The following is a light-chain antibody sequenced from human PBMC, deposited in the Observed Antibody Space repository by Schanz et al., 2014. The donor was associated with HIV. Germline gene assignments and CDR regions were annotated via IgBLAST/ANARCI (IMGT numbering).Light chain of an antibody. J-gene: IGLJ3*02. CDR3: TSSTTDNTL. CDR2: DVS. CDR1: SSDLGGYNF. Sequence: QSVLTQPASVSGSPGQAITISCTGTSSDLGGYNFVSWYQQPPGKAPKLMIYDVSNPASGVSNRLSGSKSGNMASLTISGVQPEDEGHYYCTSSTTDNTLFGDGTKLTVL. V-gene: IGLV2-14*01.